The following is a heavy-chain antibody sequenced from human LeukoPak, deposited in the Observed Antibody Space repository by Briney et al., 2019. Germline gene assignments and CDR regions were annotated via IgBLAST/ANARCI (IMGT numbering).Heavy chain of an antibody. CDR3: ARDSCGIESWLVS. Sequence: GGSLRLLCGVCGFPLSRYAVHWVRQAPGKGLEYVSAVSINGGSTYYADSVKARFTISRDNSKYTVYIQMGSLRAEDTAVYYCARDSCGIESWLVSWGQGTLVTVSS. CDR2: VSINGGST. J-gene: IGHJ5*01. V-gene: IGHV3-64*02. CDR1: GFPLSRYA. D-gene: IGHD1-26*01.